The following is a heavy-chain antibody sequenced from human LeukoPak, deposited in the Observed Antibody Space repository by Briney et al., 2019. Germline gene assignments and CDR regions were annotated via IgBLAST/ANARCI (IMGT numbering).Heavy chain of an antibody. D-gene: IGHD2-15*01. V-gene: IGHV1-69*01. J-gene: IGHJ4*02. Sequence: GASVKVSCKASGYTFTSYGISWVRQAPGQGLEWMGGIIPIFGTANYAQKFQGRVTITADESTSTAYMELSSLRSEDTAVYYCASSGLGCSGGSCYGLACYYWGQGTLVTVSP. CDR3: ASSGLGCSGGSCYGLACYY. CDR2: IIPIFGTA. CDR1: GYTFTSYG.